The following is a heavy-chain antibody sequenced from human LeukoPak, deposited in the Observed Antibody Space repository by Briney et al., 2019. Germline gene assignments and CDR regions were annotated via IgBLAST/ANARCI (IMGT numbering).Heavy chain of an antibody. CDR1: GGTFSSYA. CDR2: IIPIFGTA. CDR3: ARDSSGYYRTLDY. V-gene: IGHV1-69*05. Sequence: SVKVSCKASGGTFSSYAISWVRQAPGQGLEWMGGIIPIFGTANYAQKFQGRVTMTRDTSTSTVYMELSSLRSEDTAVYHCARDSSGYYRTLDYWGQGTLVTVSS. J-gene: IGHJ4*02. D-gene: IGHD3-22*01.